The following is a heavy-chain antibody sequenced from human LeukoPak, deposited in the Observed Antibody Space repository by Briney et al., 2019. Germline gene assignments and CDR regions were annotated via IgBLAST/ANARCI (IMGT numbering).Heavy chain of an antibody. Sequence: SETLSLTCAVYGGSFSGYYWSWIRQPPGKGLEWIGEINHSGSTNYNPSLKSRVTISLDTSKKQFSLKLHSVTAADTAVYFCARTTSSYYYYTDVWGTGTTVTISS. CDR1: GGSFSGYY. CDR2: INHSGST. CDR3: ARTTSSYYYYTDV. D-gene: IGHD1-1*01. J-gene: IGHJ6*03. V-gene: IGHV4-34*01.